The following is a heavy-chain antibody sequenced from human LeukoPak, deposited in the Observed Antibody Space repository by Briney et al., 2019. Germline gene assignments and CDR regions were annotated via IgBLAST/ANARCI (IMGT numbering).Heavy chain of an antibody. J-gene: IGHJ4*02. D-gene: IGHD6-13*01. CDR3: ASWAGAAAGFNGPLDY. CDR1: GFTFSDYY. V-gene: IGHV3-11*04. Sequence: NPGGSLRLSCAASGFTFSDYYMGWIRQAPGKGLEWVSYITDNGRKIYYADSVKGRFTISRDNAKNSLYLQMNSLRAEDTAVYYCASWAGAAAGFNGPLDYWGQGTLVTVSS. CDR2: ITDNGRKI.